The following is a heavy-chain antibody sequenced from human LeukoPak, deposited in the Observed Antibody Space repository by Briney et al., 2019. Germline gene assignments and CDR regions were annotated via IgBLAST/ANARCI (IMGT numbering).Heavy chain of an antibody. CDR3: ARVNKSYYDILTGYYDY. CDR2: INHSGST. J-gene: IGHJ4*02. CDR1: GGSISTSNYY. D-gene: IGHD3-9*01. Sequence: PSETLSLTCTVSGGSISTSNYYWGWIRQPPGKGLEWIGEINHSGSTNYNPSLKSRVTISVDTSKNQFSLKLSSVTAADTAVYYCARVNKSYYDILTGYYDYWGQGTLVTVSS. V-gene: IGHV4-39*07.